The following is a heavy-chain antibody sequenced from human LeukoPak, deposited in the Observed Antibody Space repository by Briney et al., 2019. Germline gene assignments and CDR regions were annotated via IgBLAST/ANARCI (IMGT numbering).Heavy chain of an antibody. J-gene: IGHJ6*03. CDR1: GGSISSYY. D-gene: IGHD3-10*02. CDR3: ARIYSDYYYYYYMDV. V-gene: IGHV4-59*08. CDR2: IYYSGST. Sequence: SETLSLTCTVSGGSISSYYWSWIRQPPGKGLEWIGYIYYSGSTDYNPSLKSRVTISVDTSKNQFSLKLSSVTAADTAVYSCARIYSDYYYYYYMDVWGKGTTVTVSS.